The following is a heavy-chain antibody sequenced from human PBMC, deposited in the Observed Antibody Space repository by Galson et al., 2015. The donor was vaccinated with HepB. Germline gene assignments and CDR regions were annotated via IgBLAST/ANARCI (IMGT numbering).Heavy chain of an antibody. Sequence: CAISGDSVSSNSAAWNWIRQSPSRGLEWLGRTYYRSKWYNDYAVSVKSRITINPDTSKNQFSLQLNSVTPEDTAVYYCARDGTIFGVVTYFDYWGQGTLVTVSS. V-gene: IGHV6-1*01. D-gene: IGHD3-3*01. J-gene: IGHJ4*02. CDR3: ARDGTIFGVVTYFDY. CDR2: TYYRSKWYN. CDR1: GDSVSSNSAA.